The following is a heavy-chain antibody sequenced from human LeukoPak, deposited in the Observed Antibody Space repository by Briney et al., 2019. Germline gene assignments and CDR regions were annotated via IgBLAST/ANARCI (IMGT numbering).Heavy chain of an antibody. V-gene: IGHV3-48*03. CDR2: ISSSGSTI. CDR3: ARVRSAGIVGATTHLDY. D-gene: IGHD1-26*01. Sequence: PGGSLRLSCAASGFTFSSYEMNWVRQAPGKGLEWVSYISSSGSTIYYADSVKGRFTISRDNAKNSLYLQMNSLRAEDTAVYYCARVRSAGIVGATTHLDYWGQGTLVTVSS. CDR1: GFTFSSYE. J-gene: IGHJ4*02.